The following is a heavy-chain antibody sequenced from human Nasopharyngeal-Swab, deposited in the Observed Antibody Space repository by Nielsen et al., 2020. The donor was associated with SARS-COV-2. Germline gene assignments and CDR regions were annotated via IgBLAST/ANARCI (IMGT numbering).Heavy chain of an antibody. CDR1: GFSFSNYA. Sequence: GESLKISCAASGFSFSNYAMHWVRQAPGKGLEWVTVISYDGSIKYYADSVKGRLTISRDNSKNTVYLQINSLRAEDTAVYYCARDRSGWYLDYWGQGALVTVSS. CDR3: ARDRSGWYLDY. D-gene: IGHD6-19*01. J-gene: IGHJ4*02. CDR2: ISYDGSIK. V-gene: IGHV3-30-3*01.